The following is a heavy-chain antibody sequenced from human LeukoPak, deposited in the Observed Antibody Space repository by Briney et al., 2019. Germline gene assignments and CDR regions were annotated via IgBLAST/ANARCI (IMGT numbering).Heavy chain of an antibody. CDR1: GFTFSSYA. V-gene: IGHV3-23*01. CDR3: AKDLRYCSGGSCYPYYFDY. Sequence: GGSLRLSCAASGFTFSSYAMSWVRQAPGKGLEWVSAISGSGGSTYYADSVKGRFTISRDNSKNTLYLQMNSLRAEDTAVYYCAKDLRYCSGGSCYPYYFDYWAREPWSPSPQ. J-gene: IGHJ4*02. CDR2: ISGSGGST. D-gene: IGHD2-15*01.